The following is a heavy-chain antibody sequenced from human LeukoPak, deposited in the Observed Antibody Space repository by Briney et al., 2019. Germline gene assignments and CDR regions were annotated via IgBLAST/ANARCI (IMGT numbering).Heavy chain of an antibody. D-gene: IGHD1-26*01. J-gene: IGHJ3*02. Sequence: GGSLRLSCAASGFTLSSYAMSWVRQAPGKGLEWVSAISGSGGSTYYADSVKGRFTISRDNSKNTLYLQMNSLRAEDTAVYYCAKASSRSSQFGAFDIWGQGTMVTVSS. CDR1: GFTLSSYA. CDR2: ISGSGGST. CDR3: AKASSRSSQFGAFDI. V-gene: IGHV3-23*01.